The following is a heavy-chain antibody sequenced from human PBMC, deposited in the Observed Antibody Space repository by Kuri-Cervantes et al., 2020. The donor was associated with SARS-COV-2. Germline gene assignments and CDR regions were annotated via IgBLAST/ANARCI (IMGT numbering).Heavy chain of an antibody. D-gene: IGHD3-22*01. CDR3: AREGYYDSSGNYAATGMDV. CDR1: RFTFHTYW. Sequence: GESLKISCTASRFTFHTYWMSWVRQAPGKGLEWVANIKQDGSETYYVASVKGRFTISRDNSQSTLYLQMNSLRTEDTAVYYCAREGYYDSSGNYAATGMDVWGKGTTVTVSS. J-gene: IGHJ6*03. CDR2: IKQDGSET. V-gene: IGHV3-7*01.